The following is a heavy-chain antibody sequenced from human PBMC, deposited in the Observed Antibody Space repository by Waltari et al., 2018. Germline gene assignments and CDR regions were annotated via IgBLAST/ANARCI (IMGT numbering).Heavy chain of an antibody. D-gene: IGHD6-19*01. Sequence: EVQLVESGGGLIQPGGSLRLSCAASGFTVSSNYMSWVRQAPGQGLEWVSVIYSGGSKNYADVVKGRLTISRDNSKNTLYLQMNSLRAEDTAVYYCARVWSSGDYFDYWGQGTLVTVSS. V-gene: IGHV3-53*01. J-gene: IGHJ4*02. CDR2: IYSGGSK. CDR3: ARVWSSGDYFDY. CDR1: GFTVSSNY.